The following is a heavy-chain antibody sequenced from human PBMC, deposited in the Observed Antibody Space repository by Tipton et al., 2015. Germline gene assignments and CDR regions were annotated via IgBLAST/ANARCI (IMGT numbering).Heavy chain of an antibody. J-gene: IGHJ6*02. CDR3: ARGTTTTLLYYYYYGMDV. CDR1: GFTSNQYD. Sequence: SLRLSCAASGFTSNQYDMHWVRQVPGKGLEWVSYISGSSSTIYYADSVKGRFTISRDNVENSLYLQINSLRDEDTAVYYCARGTTTTLLYYYYYGMDVWGQGTTVTVSS. CDR2: ISGSSSTI. V-gene: IGHV3-48*02. D-gene: IGHD1-1*01.